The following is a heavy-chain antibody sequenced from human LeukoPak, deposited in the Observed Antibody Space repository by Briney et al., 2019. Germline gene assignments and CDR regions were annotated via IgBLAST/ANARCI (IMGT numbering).Heavy chain of an antibody. Sequence: PGGSLRLSCAASGFTFSSYSMNWVRQAPGKGLEWVSSISSSSSYIYYADSVKGRFTISRDNAKNSLYLQMNSLRAEDTAVYYCARGNWNDDPPYYFDYWGQGTLVTVSS. CDR3: ARGNWNDDPPYYFDY. CDR1: GFTFSSYS. V-gene: IGHV3-21*01. D-gene: IGHD1-1*01. J-gene: IGHJ4*02. CDR2: ISSSSSYI.